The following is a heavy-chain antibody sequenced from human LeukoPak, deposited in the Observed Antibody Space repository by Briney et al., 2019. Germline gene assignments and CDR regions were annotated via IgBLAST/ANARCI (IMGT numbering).Heavy chain of an antibody. J-gene: IGHJ4*02. D-gene: IGHD6-6*01. CDR2: IYHSGST. V-gene: IGHV4-30-2*01. CDR3: ARDRGFGQLVLFY. CDR1: GGSISSGGYY. Sequence: SQTLSLTCTVSGGSISSGGYYWSWIRQPPGKGLEWIGYIYHSGSTYYNPTLKSRVTISVDRSKNQFSLKLSSVTAADTAVYYCARDRGFGQLVLFYWGQGTLVTVSS.